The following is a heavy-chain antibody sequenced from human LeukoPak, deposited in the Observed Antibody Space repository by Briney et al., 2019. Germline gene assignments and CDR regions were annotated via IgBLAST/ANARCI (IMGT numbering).Heavy chain of an antibody. J-gene: IGHJ4*02. Sequence: PGGSLSLSCAASGFTFSSYGMHWVRQAPGKGLEWVAVIWYDGSNKYYADSVKGRFTISRDNSKNTLYLQMNSLRAEDTAVYYCATHVDTAMARGYWGQGTLVTVSS. CDR1: GFTFSSYG. V-gene: IGHV3-33*01. CDR3: ATHVDTAMARGY. D-gene: IGHD5-18*01. CDR2: IWYDGSNK.